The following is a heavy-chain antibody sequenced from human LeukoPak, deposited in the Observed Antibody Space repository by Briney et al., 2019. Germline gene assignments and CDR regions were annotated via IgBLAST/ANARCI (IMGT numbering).Heavy chain of an antibody. J-gene: IGHJ4*02. CDR3: ATQGVAIVVVVAATREFDY. CDR1: GFTFSSYA. V-gene: IGHV3-23*01. Sequence: GGSLRLSCAASGFTFSSYAMSWVRQAPGKGLEWVSAISGSGGSTYYADSVKGRFTISRDNSKNTLYLQMNSLGAEDTAVYYCATQGVAIVVVVAATREFDYWGQGTLVTVSS. CDR2: ISGSGGST. D-gene: IGHD2-15*01.